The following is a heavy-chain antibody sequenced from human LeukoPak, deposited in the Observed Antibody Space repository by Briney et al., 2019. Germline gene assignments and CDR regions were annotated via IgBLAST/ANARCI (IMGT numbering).Heavy chain of an antibody. CDR1: GFTFSSYT. D-gene: IGHD3-9*01. V-gene: IGHV3-23*01. CDR2: ITDSGRST. J-gene: IGHJ6*03. Sequence: PGGSLRLSCAASGFTFSSYTMNWVRQAPWKGLEWVSAITDSGRSTYYADSVKGRFTISRDNSKNTLYLQMNSLRAEDSAVYSCAKDARLRYPSYYMDVWGKGTTVTVSS. CDR3: AKDARLRYPSYYMDV.